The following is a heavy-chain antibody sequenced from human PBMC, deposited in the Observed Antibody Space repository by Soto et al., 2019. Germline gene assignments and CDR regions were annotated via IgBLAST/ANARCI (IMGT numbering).Heavy chain of an antibody. J-gene: IGHJ6*02. V-gene: IGHV1-69*13. CDR2: IIPIFGTA. CDR1: GGTFSSYA. D-gene: IGHD3-3*01. Sequence: ASVKVSCKASGGTFSSYAISWVRQAPGQGLEWMGGIIPIFGTANYAQKFQGRVTITADESTSTAYMELSSLRSEDTAVYYCAYDFWSGSLNYYYGMDVWGQGTTVTVSS. CDR3: AYDFWSGSLNYYYGMDV.